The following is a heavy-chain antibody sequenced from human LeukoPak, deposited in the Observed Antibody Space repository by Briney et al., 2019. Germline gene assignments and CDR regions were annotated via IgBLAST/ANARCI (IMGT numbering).Heavy chain of an antibody. CDR1: GFTFDDYA. CDR2: ISWNSGSI. V-gene: IGHV3-9*01. Sequence: ARSLRLSCAASGFTFDDYAMHWVRQAQGKGMEWVSGISWNSGSIGYEDSVKGRFTISRDNAKNSLYLQMNSLRAEDTALFYCAEAGGCSSTSCYGDYYYGMDVGGQGTTVTVSS. CDR3: AEAGGCSSTSCYGDYYYGMDV. D-gene: IGHD2-2*01. J-gene: IGHJ6*02.